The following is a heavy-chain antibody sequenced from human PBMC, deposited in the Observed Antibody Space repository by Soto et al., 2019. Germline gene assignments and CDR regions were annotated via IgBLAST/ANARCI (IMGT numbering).Heavy chain of an antibody. Sequence: EVQLVETGGGLIQPGGSLRLSCAASGFTVSSNYMSWVRQAPGKGLEWDSVIYSGGSTYYADSVKGRFTISRDNSKNTLYLQMNSLRAEDTAVYYCARDAGTLYYYYYGMDVWGQGTTVTVSS. CDR2: IYSGGST. D-gene: IGHD3-10*01. V-gene: IGHV3-53*02. CDR3: ARDAGTLYYYYYGMDV. CDR1: GFTVSSNY. J-gene: IGHJ6*02.